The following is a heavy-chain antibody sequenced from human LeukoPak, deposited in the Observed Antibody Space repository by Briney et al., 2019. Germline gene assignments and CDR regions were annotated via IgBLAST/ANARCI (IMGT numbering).Heavy chain of an antibody. CDR3: ARSTALRSPLLFDP. V-gene: IGHV4-59*01. Sequence: SETLSLTCTVSGGSISSYYWSWIRQPPGKGLEWIGYIYYSGSTNYNPSLKSRVTISVDTSKSQFSPKLSSVTAADTAVYYCARSTALRSPLLFDPWGQGTLVTVSS. J-gene: IGHJ5*02. CDR1: GGSISSYY. D-gene: IGHD4-17*01. CDR2: IYYSGST.